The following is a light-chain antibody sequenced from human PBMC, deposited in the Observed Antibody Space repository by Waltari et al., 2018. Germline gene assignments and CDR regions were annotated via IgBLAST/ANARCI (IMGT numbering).Light chain of an antibody. CDR2: RAS. CDR3: QQHGTLPGT. J-gene: IGKJ1*01. Sequence: EIVLTQSPGTASLSPGDRVTLSCRASQSVGSSSLAWYQQKPGEAPRLVIYRASRRATGVPDRFSGSGSGTDFSLTISRLEPEDFAVYYCQQHGTLPGTFGQGTKVEIK. CDR1: QSVGSSS. V-gene: IGKV3-20*01.